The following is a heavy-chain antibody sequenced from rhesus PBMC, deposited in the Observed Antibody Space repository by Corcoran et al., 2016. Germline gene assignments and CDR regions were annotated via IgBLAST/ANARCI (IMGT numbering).Heavy chain of an antibody. CDR1: EYTFTDYY. CDR2: VVPEDGEA. V-gene: IGHV1-111*02. CDR3: ATAGIAAALFY. J-gene: IGHJ4*01. Sequence: DVHLVPSGAELKRPGASVKISCKASEYTFTDYYLHWARQTPEKGLEWMGLVVPEDGEAIPAHKSQDRVTITAYTSTATAYMALSRLTSEDTAVYYCATAGIAAALFYWGQGVLVTVSS. D-gene: IGHD6-13*01.